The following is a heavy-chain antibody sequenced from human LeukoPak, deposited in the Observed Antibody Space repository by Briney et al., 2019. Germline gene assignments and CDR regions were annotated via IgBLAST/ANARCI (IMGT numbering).Heavy chain of an antibody. CDR2: ISSSGGST. J-gene: IGHJ4*02. D-gene: IGHD1-1*01. V-gene: IGHV3-23*01. CDR1: GFTFSSYA. CDR3: ARGYNWNDEFDY. Sequence: GGSLRLSCAASGFTFSSYAMSWVRQAPGKGLEWVSAISSSGGSTYYADSVKGRFTISRDNSKNTLYLQMNSLRAEDTAVYYCARGYNWNDEFDYWGQGTLVTVSS.